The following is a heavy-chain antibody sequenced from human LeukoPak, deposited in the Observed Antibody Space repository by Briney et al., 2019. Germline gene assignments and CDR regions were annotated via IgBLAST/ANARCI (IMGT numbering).Heavy chain of an antibody. J-gene: IGHJ4*02. D-gene: IGHD3-9*01. CDR1: GGSVSSGSYY. V-gene: IGHV4-61*02. Sequence: PSETPSLTCTVSGGSVSSGSYYWNWVRQPAGKGLEWIGRIYTSGYTNYNPSLESRVTISVDTSKNQFSLKLSSVTAADTAVYYCARGPRYFDWGCFDYWGQGTLVTVSS. CDR2: IYTSGYT. CDR3: ARGPRYFDWGCFDY.